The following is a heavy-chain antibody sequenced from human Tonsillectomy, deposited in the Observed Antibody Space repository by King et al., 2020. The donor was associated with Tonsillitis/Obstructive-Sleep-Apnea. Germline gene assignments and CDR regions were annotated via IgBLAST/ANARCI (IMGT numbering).Heavy chain of an antibody. Sequence: QLVQSGGGVVQPGRSLRLSCAASGFTFSSYGMHWVRQAPGKGLEWVAVISYDGSNKYYADSVKGRFTISRDNSKNTLYLQMNSLRAEDTAVYYCAKDPAPAWDYDSSGYPYYYYYYMDVWGKGTTVTVCS. CDR2: ISYDGSNK. J-gene: IGHJ6*03. D-gene: IGHD3-22*01. V-gene: IGHV3-30*18. CDR3: AKDPAPAWDYDSSGYPYYYYYYMDV. CDR1: GFTFSSYG.